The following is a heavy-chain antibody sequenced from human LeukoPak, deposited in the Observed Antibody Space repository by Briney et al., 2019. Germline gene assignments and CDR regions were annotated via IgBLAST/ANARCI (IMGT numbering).Heavy chain of an antibody. J-gene: IGHJ4*02. CDR3: ARNIVGAREDDY. CDR2: IYYSGST. Sequence: QTLSLTCTVSGGSISRGDYYWSWIRQPPGKGLEWIGYIYYSGSTYYDPSLKSRVTISVDTSKNQFSLKLSSVTAADTAVYYCARNIVGAREDDYWGQGTLVTVSS. CDR1: GGSISRGDYY. D-gene: IGHD1-26*01. V-gene: IGHV4-30-4*08.